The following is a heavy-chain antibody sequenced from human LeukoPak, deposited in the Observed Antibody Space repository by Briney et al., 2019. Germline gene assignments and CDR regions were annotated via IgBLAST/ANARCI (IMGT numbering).Heavy chain of an antibody. CDR2: ISYDGSNK. Sequence: GGSLRLSCAASGFTFSSYAMHWVRQAPGKGLEWVAVISYDGSNKYYADSVKGRFTISRDNSKNTLYLQMNSLRAEDTAVYYCAKVDITFGWGQGTMVTVSS. CDR3: AKVDITFG. V-gene: IGHV3-30*04. CDR1: GFTFSSYA. D-gene: IGHD3-16*01. J-gene: IGHJ3*01.